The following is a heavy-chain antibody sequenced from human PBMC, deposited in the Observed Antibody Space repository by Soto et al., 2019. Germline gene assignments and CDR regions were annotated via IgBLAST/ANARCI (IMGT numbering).Heavy chain of an antibody. J-gene: IGHJ6*02. D-gene: IGHD6-19*01. Sequence: QVQVVQSGAEVKRPGSSVKVSCKASGGTFSSYAINWVRQAPGQGPEWMGGIIPIFGTLNYAQKLQGRVTITADESTSTAYMELSSLRSDDTAVYYCARVGWESSGWSPSGLDVWGQGTTVTVSS. CDR3: ARVGWESSGWSPSGLDV. V-gene: IGHV1-69*01. CDR2: IIPIFGTL. CDR1: GGTFSSYA.